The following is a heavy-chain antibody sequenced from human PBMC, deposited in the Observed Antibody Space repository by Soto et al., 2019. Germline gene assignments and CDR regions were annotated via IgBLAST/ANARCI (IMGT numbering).Heavy chain of an antibody. D-gene: IGHD5-12*01. CDR1: GGSISSGGYY. J-gene: IGHJ4*02. V-gene: IGHV4-31*03. Sequence: QVQLQESGPGLVKPSQTLSLTCTVSGGSISSGGYYWSWIRQHPGKGLEWIGYIYSSGSTYYNPSREPRCPISVATSKNPFSLKLSSVTGAATAVSYCARSSQSAVATIDYWGQGTRVTVSS. CDR3: ARSSQSAVATIDY. CDR2: IYSSGST.